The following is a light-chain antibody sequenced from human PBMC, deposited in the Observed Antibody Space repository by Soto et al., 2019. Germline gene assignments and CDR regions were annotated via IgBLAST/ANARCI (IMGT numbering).Light chain of an antibody. CDR1: QSISSW. V-gene: IGKV1-5*01. CDR2: DAS. J-gene: IGKJ1*01. CDR3: QQYNSYSPA. Sequence: DIQMTQSPSTLSASVGDRVTITCRASQSISSWLAWYQQKPGKAPKLLIYDASSLESGVPSRFSGSGSGTEFTLTISSRQPDDFATYYYQQYNSYSPAFGQGTKVEIK.